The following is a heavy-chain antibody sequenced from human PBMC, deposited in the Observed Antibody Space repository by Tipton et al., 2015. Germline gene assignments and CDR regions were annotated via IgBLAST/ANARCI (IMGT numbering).Heavy chain of an antibody. CDR2: ISSNGYNT. D-gene: IGHD2-2*01. CDR1: GFTLSRYA. Sequence: SLRLSCSAAGFTLSRYAMNWVRQAPGKGLEYVSAISSNGYNTYYADSVKGRFTISRDNAKNTLYLQMNSLRAEDTAVYYCTREAYCSSTSCYLGYYYYYGMEVWGQGTTVTVSS. CDR3: TREAYCSSTSCYLGYYYYYGMEV. J-gene: IGHJ6*02. V-gene: IGHV3-64*04.